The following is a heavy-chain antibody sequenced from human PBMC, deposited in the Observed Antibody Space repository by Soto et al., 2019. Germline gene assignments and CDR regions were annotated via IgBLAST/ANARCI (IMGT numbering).Heavy chain of an antibody. CDR3: ARLGGFHQSIDF. CDR2: IDHSGST. Sequence: SETLSLTCAVSGGSISRTNWWNWVRQPPGKGLEWIGEIDHSGSTNYNPSLKSRVTMSVDKPKNQFSLKLSSVTAADTAAYYCARLGGFHQSIDFWGQGTLVTVSS. CDR1: GGSISRTNW. D-gene: IGHD2-15*01. V-gene: IGHV4-4*02. J-gene: IGHJ4*02.